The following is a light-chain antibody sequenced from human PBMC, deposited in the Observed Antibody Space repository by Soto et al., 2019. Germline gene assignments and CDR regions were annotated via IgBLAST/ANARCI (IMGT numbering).Light chain of an antibody. V-gene: IGKV3-20*01. Sequence: EIVLTQSPDTLSLSPGERVTLSCRASQRITSTFLAWYQQKPGQAPRLLIYGASSRATGIPDRFTGSGSGTDFTLTISRLEPEDFAVYYCQEHGSSLALTFGGGTKVEI. CDR1: QRITSTF. J-gene: IGKJ4*01. CDR3: QEHGSSLALT. CDR2: GAS.